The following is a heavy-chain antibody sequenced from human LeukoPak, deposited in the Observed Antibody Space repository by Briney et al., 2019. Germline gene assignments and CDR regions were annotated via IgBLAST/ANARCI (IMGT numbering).Heavy chain of an antibody. V-gene: IGHV6-1*01. CDR2: TYYRSKWYN. CDR3: ARGISSGWYGNNWFDP. Sequence: SQTLSLTCAISGDSVSSNSAAWNWIRQSPSRGLEWLGRTYYRSKWYNDYAVSVKSRITINPDTSKNQFSLQLNSVTPEDTAVYYCARGISSGWYGNNWFDPWGQGTLVTVSS. J-gene: IGHJ5*02. D-gene: IGHD6-19*01. CDR1: GDSVSSNSAA.